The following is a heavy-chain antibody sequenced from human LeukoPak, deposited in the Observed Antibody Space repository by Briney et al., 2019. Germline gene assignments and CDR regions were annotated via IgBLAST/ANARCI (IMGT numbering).Heavy chain of an antibody. Sequence: PGRSLRRSCAASGFTFSSYAMHWVRRAPGKGLEWVAVISYDGSNKYYADSVKGRFTISRDNSKNTLYLQMNSLRAEDTAVYYCARAKGYSIFYYGLDVWGKGTTVTVSS. CDR1: GFTFSSYA. V-gene: IGHV3-30*04. CDR2: ISYDGSNK. J-gene: IGHJ6*04. CDR3: ARAKGYSIFYYGLDV. D-gene: IGHD1-26*01.